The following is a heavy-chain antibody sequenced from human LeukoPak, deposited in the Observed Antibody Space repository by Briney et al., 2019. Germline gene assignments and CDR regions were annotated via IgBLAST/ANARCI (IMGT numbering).Heavy chain of an antibody. V-gene: IGHV1-18*01. CDR2: ISAYNGNT. Sequence: ASVKVTCKASGYTFTSYGISWVRQAPGQGLEWMGWISAYNGNTNYAQKLQGRVTMTTDTSTSTAYMELRSLRSDDTAVYYCASGYFDRLFGYYGMDVWGQGTTVTVSS. J-gene: IGHJ6*02. D-gene: IGHD3-9*01. CDR3: ASGYFDRLFGYYGMDV. CDR1: GYTFTSYG.